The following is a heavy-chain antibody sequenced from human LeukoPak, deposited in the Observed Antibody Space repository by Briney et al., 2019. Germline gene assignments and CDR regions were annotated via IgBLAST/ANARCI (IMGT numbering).Heavy chain of an antibody. CDR2: ISDSGSTI. CDR1: GFTFSSYE. Sequence: PGGSLRLSCAASGFTFSSYEMNWVRQAPGKGLEWLSYISDSGSTIHYADSVKGRFTISRHNSKNTLYLQMNSLRAEDTAVYYCARAPEWLIFDYWGQGTLVTVSS. J-gene: IGHJ4*02. D-gene: IGHD6-19*01. CDR3: ARAPEWLIFDY. V-gene: IGHV3-48*03.